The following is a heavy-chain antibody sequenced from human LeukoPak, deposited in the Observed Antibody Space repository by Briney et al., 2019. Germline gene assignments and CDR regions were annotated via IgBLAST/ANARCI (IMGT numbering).Heavy chain of an antibody. CDR1: GFTFDDYA. J-gene: IGHJ4*02. CDR2: ISWNSGSI. D-gene: IGHD4-17*01. CDR3: AKAPLTGSSYGCLDY. V-gene: IGHV3-9*01. Sequence: GRSLRLSCAASGFTFDDYAMHWVRQALGKGLEWVSGISWNSGSIGYADSVKGRFTISRDNAKNSLYLQMNSLRAEDTALYYCAKAPLTGSSYGCLDYWGQGTLVTVSS.